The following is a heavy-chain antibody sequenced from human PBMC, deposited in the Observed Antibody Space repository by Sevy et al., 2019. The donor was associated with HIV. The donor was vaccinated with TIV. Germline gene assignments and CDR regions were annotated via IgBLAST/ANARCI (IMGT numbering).Heavy chain of an antibody. CDR3: TTHPSLSFARMVVGKGGMDV. CDR2: IKSKADGGTT. D-gene: IGHD3-22*01. Sequence: GGSLRLSCLASGFTFSDPWMSWVRQAPGKGLEWVGRIKSKADGGTTDYAAPVKGRFTISRDDSKNTLYLQMESLQTEDTAVYYCTTHPSLSFARMVVGKGGMDVWGQGTTVTVSS. V-gene: IGHV3-15*01. J-gene: IGHJ6*02. CDR1: GFTFSDPW.